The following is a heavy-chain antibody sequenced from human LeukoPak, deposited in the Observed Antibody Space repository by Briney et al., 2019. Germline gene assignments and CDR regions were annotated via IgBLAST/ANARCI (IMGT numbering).Heavy chain of an antibody. Sequence: PSETLSLTCTVSGGSIATGNYYWSWIRQPAGQRLEWIGRIYASGRTNYNPSLQSRVIITLDTSKNQFSLKLNSVTAADTAVYYCARASYSYDINGWVPFDYWGQGTLVTVSS. CDR2: IYASGRT. V-gene: IGHV4-61*02. CDR3: ARASYSYDINGWVPFDY. CDR1: GGSIATGNYY. D-gene: IGHD3-22*01. J-gene: IGHJ4*02.